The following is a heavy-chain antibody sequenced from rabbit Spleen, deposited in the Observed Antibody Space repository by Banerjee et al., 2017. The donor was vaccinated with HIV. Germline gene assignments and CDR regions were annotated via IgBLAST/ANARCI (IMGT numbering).Heavy chain of an antibody. J-gene: IGHJ4*01. CDR3: ATYVDYDGDFNL. CDR2: IDTGFGATT. V-gene: IGHV1S45*01. D-gene: IGHD2-1*01. Sequence: QEQLEESGGDLVKPEGSLTLTCTASGFSFSSSYYMCWVRQAPGKGLEWIACIDTGFGATTYYASWAKGRFTISKTSSTTVTLQMTSLTAADTATYFCATYVDYDGDFNLWGQGTLVTVS. CDR1: GFSFSSSYY.